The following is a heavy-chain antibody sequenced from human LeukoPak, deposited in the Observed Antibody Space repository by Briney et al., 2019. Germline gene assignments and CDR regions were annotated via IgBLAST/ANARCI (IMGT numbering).Heavy chain of an antibody. D-gene: IGHD3-3*01. J-gene: IGHJ5*02. CDR3: ARGNGVLRFLESGFDP. CDR1: GYTFTGYY. CDR2: INPNSGGT. V-gene: IGHV1-2*02. Sequence: GASVKVSCKASGYTFTGYYMHWVRQAPGQGLEWMGWINPNSGGTNYAQKFQGRVTMTRDTSISTAYMELSRLRSDDTAVYYCARGNGVLRFLESGFDPWGQGTLVTVSS.